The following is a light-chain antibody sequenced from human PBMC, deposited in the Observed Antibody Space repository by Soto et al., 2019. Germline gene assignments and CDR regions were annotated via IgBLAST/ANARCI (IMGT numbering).Light chain of an antibody. V-gene: IGLV2-18*01. CDR2: EAS. J-gene: IGLJ1*01. Sequence: QSVLTQPPSVSGSPGQSVTISCTGTSTDFVSYNRVSWYQQPPGTAPKLIIYEASNRPSGVPDRFSGSKSDNTASLTISGLQAADEADYYCSLYTSENTYVFGTGTELTVL. CDR1: STDFVSYNR. CDR3: SLYTSENTYV.